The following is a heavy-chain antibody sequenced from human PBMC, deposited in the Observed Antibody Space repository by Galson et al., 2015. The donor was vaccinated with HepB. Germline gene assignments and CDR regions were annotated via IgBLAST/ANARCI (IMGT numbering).Heavy chain of an antibody. CDR2: INGGNGDT. V-gene: IGHV1-3*01. Sequence: SVKVSCKASAYIFVNYAIHWVRQAPGQRLEWMGWINGGNGDTKYSQKFQGRVTITRDTSATTAYMELSSLTSEDTAVYYCARAQAEVYCSTTSCHFDYWGQGTLVTVSS. D-gene: IGHD2-2*01. CDR1: AYIFVNYA. CDR3: ARAQAEVYCSTTSCHFDY. J-gene: IGHJ4*02.